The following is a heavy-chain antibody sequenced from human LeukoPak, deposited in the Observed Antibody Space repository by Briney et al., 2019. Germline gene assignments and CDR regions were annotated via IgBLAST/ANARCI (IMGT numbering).Heavy chain of an antibody. CDR3: AREGIAAAGTHNWFDP. D-gene: IGHD6-13*01. V-gene: IGHV4-30-2*01. CDR2: IYHSGST. Sequence: SETLSLTCAVSGGSISSGGYSWSWIRQPPGKGLEWIGYIYHSGSTYYNPSLKSRVTISVDRSKNQFPLKLSSVTAADTAVYYCAREGIAAAGTHNWFDPWGQGTLVTVSS. CDR1: GGSISSGGYS. J-gene: IGHJ5*02.